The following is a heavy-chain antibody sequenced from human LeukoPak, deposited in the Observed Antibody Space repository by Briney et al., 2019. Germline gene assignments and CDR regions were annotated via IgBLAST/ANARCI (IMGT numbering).Heavy chain of an antibody. CDR3: ARGRLDVVVVAATVYFDY. V-gene: IGHV1-18*04. CDR1: GYTFTSYG. D-gene: IGHD2-15*01. Sequence: ASVKVSCKASGYTFTSYGISWVRQAPGQGLEWMGWISAYNGNTNYAQKLQGRVTMTTDTSTSTAYMELRSLRSDDTAVYYCARGRLDVVVVAATVYFDYWDQGTLVTVSS. CDR2: ISAYNGNT. J-gene: IGHJ4*02.